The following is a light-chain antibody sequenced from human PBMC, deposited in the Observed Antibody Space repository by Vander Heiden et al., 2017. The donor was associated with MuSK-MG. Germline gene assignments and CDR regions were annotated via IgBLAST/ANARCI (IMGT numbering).Light chain of an antibody. CDR1: SSNIGRNT. V-gene: IGLV1-44*01. J-gene: IGLJ2*01. Sequence: QSVLAQPPSASGTPGQRVTISCSGSSSNIGRNTVSWYQQLPGTAPKLLIYSNNERPSEVPDRFSGSKSGTSASLAFSGLQSEDEADYYCATWDDRLNGVVFGGGTKLTV. CDR2: SNN. CDR3: ATWDDRLNGVV.